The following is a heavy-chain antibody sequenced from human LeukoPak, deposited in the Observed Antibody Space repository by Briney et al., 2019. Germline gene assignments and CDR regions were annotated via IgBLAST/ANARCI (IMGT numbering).Heavy chain of an antibody. CDR3: ARGDTNVVVPAAIDY. Sequence: ASVKVSCKASGYTFTSYGISWVRQAPGQGLEWMGWISAYNGNTNYAQKLQGRVTMTTDTSTSTAYMELRSLRSDDTAVYYCARGDTNVVVPAAIDYWGQGTLVTVSS. CDR2: ISAYNGNT. V-gene: IGHV1-18*01. D-gene: IGHD2-2*01. J-gene: IGHJ4*02. CDR1: GYTFTSYG.